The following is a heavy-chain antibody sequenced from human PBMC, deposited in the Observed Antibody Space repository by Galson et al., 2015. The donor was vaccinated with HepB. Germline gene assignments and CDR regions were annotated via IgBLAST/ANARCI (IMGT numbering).Heavy chain of an antibody. CDR3: ATIPEGGKGMVATPVYKYYFDY. D-gene: IGHD5-12*01. J-gene: IGHJ4*02. CDR1: GFTFSSYA. Sequence: SLRLSCAASGFTFSSYAMSWVRQAPGKGLEWVSAISGSGGSTYYADSVKGRFTISRDNSKNTLYLQMNSLRAEDTAVYYCATIPEGGKGMVATPVYKYYFDYWGQGTLVTVSS. V-gene: IGHV3-23*01. CDR2: ISGSGGST.